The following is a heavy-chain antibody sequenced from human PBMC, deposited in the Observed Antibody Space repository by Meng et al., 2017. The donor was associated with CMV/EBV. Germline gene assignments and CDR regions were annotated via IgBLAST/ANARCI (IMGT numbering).Heavy chain of an antibody. Sequence: GGSLRLSCAASGFTFSSYAMHWVRQAPGKGLEWVAVISYDGSNKYYADSVKGRFTISRDNSKNTLYLQMNSLRAEDTAVYYCAFYPYGDPSYWGQGTLVTVSS. CDR2: ISYDGSNK. J-gene: IGHJ4*02. D-gene: IGHD4-17*01. CDR3: AFYPYGDPSY. CDR1: GFTFSSYA. V-gene: IGHV3-30*14.